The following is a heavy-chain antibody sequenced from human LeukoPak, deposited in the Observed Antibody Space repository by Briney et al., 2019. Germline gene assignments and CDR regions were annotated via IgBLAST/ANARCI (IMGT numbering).Heavy chain of an antibody. CDR1: GGSISSGSYY. V-gene: IGHV4-61*02. Sequence: SETLSLTCTVSGGSISSGSYYWSWIRQPAGKGLEWIGRIYTSGSTNYNPSLKSRVTISVDTSKNQFSLKLSSVTAADTAVYYCARGGYSYGSKYWGQGTLVTVSS. D-gene: IGHD5-18*01. CDR2: IYTSGST. J-gene: IGHJ4*02. CDR3: ARGGYSYGSKY.